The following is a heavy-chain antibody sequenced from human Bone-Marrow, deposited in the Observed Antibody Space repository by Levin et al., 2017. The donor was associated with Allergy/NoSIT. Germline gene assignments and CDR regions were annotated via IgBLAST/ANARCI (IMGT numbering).Heavy chain of an antibody. D-gene: IGHD5-24*01. CDR1: GFTFSSYN. CDR2: ISPSSSTM. J-gene: IGHJ4*02. CDR3: ASRDGGY. V-gene: IGHV3-48*02. Sequence: GESLKISCAASGFTFSSYNMNWVRQAPGKGLEWVSYISPSSSTMYYADSVKGRFTISRDNAKNSLYLQMNSLRDEDTAVYYCASRDGGYWGQGTLVTVSS.